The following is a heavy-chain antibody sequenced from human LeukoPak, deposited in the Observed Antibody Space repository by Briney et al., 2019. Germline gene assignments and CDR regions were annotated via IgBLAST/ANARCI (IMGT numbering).Heavy chain of an antibody. V-gene: IGHV3-48*01. Sequence: GGSLTLSCAASGFSFSSSSMNWVRQAPGKGLEWVSYISSGSSTIYYADSVKGRFTISRDNAKNSLYLQMNSLRAEDTAVYYCAREVSMDVWGQGTTVTVSS. J-gene: IGHJ6*02. CDR3: AREVSMDV. CDR2: ISSGSSTI. CDR1: GFSFSSSS.